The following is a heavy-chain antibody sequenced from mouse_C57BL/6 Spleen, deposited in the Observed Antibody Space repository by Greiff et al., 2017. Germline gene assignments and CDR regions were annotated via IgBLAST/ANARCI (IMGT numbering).Heavy chain of an antibody. V-gene: IGHV5-4*01. D-gene: IGHD2-1*01. CDR3: ARRGFYYGNSYYFDY. CDR1: GFTFSSYA. J-gene: IGHJ2*01. Sequence: EVQLVESGGGLVKPGGSLKLSCAASGFTFSSYAMSWVRQTPEKRLEWVATISDGGSYTYYPDNIKGRFTISRDNAKNNLYLQMSHLKSEDTARYYCARRGFYYGNSYYFDYWGQGTTLTVSS. CDR2: ISDGGSYT.